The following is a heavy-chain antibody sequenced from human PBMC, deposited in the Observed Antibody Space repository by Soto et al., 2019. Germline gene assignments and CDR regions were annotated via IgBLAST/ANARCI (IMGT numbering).Heavy chain of an antibody. V-gene: IGHV3-74*01. CDR3: ARPSYSGSYYQDY. Sequence: PGGSLRLSCAASGFTFSRYWMHWVRQAPGKGLVWVSRIKSDGSSTNYADSVKGRFTISRDNAKNTLYLLMSSLRAEDTAVYYCARPSYSGSYYQDYWGKGTLVTVSS. CDR2: IKSDGSST. J-gene: IGHJ4*02. D-gene: IGHD1-26*01. CDR1: GFTFSRYW.